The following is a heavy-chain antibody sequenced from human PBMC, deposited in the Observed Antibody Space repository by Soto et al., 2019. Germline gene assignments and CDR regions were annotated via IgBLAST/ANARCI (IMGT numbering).Heavy chain of an antibody. J-gene: IGHJ6*03. CDR3: ASHLSLAAAGANYHYYFMDV. V-gene: IGHV3-21*01. Sequence: GGSLRLSCAASGFTFSSYSMSWVRQAPGKGLEWVSSISRSSSSIYYADSVKGRFTISRDNAKNSLYLQMISLRAEDTAVYYCASHLSLAAAGANYHYYFMDVWGKGTTVTVSS. CDR2: ISRSSSSI. CDR1: GFTFSSYS. D-gene: IGHD6-13*01.